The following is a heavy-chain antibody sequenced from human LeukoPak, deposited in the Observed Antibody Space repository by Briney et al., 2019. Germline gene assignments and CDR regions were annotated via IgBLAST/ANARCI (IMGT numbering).Heavy chain of an antibody. J-gene: IGHJ6*03. V-gene: IGHV4-34*01. CDR3: ARRPGSYYYDSSGYYYPYYYYMDV. Sequence: PSETLSLTCAVYAGSFSGYYWSWFRQPPGEGLEWIGEINHSGSTNYNPSLTSRVTISVDTSKNQFSLELSSVTAADTAVYYCARRPGSYYYDSSGYYYPYYYYMDVWGKGTTVTVSS. CDR1: AGSFSGYY. D-gene: IGHD3-22*01. CDR2: INHSGST.